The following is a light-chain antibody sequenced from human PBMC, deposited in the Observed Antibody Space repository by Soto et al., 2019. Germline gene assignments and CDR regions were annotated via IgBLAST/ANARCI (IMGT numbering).Light chain of an antibody. CDR2: SND. Sequence: QSPLTQPPSVSAAPGQKVTISCSGSASDIGSNFVCWYQHLPGTAPKLLMFSNDRRPSGVPDRFSGSKSGTSASLAIRGLRSEDEADYFCASWDDRLSGWVFGGGTKLTVL. CDR1: ASDIGSNF. CDR3: ASWDDRLSGWV. J-gene: IGLJ3*02. V-gene: IGLV1-47*02.